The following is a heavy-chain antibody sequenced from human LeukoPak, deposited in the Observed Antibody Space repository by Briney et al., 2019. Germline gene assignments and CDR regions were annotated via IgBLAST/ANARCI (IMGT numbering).Heavy chain of an antibody. J-gene: IGHJ5*02. Sequence: GGSLRLPCAASGFTFSNAWMSWVRQAPGKGLEWVGRIKSKTDGGTTDYAAPVKGRFTISRDDSKNTLYLQMNSLKTEDTAVYYCARLYMVRGVDWFDPWGQGTLVTVSS. CDR2: IKSKTDGGTT. CDR1: GFTFSNAW. CDR3: ARLYMVRGVDWFDP. D-gene: IGHD3-10*01. V-gene: IGHV3-15*01.